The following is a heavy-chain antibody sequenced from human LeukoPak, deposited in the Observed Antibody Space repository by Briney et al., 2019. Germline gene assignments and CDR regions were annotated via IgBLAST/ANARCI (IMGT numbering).Heavy chain of an antibody. Sequence: PGGSLRLSCATSGFTVSGSYSTWVRQAPGKGLEWVSVIYNDGRTYYADSVKGRFTISRDNSKSTLYLQMNSLTVSDTAVYYCARDFGSGGYHYWGQGTLVTVSS. J-gene: IGHJ4*02. V-gene: IGHV3-53*01. CDR2: IYNDGRT. CDR3: ARDFGSGGYHY. D-gene: IGHD3-10*01. CDR1: GFTVSGSY.